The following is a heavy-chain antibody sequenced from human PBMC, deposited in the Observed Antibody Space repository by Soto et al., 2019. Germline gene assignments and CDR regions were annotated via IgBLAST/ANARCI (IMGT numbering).Heavy chain of an antibody. Sequence: GGSLRLSCAASGFTFSSYSMNWVRQAPGKGLEWVSSISSSSSYIYYADSVKGRFTISRDNAKNSLYLQMNSLRAEDAAVYYCARGGELGGDYWGQGTLVTVSS. J-gene: IGHJ4*02. D-gene: IGHD7-27*01. CDR3: ARGGELGGDY. V-gene: IGHV3-21*01. CDR2: ISSSSSYI. CDR1: GFTFSSYS.